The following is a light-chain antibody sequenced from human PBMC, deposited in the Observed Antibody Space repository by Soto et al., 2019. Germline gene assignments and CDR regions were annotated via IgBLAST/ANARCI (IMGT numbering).Light chain of an antibody. V-gene: IGKV2-28*01. CDR1: QSLLHSNGYNY. CDR2: LGS. CDR3: MQALQTPLT. J-gene: IGKJ4*01. Sequence: DIVMTQSPISLPVTPGEPASSSCRSSQSLLHSNGYNYLDWYLQKPGQSPQLLVYLGSNRASGVTDRFSGKGSGADFTLKSSRVEAADVGVYYCMQALQTPLTFGGGTKVEIK.